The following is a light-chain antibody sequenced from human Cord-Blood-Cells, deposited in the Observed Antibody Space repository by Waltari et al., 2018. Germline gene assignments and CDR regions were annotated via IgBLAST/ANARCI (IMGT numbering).Light chain of an antibody. V-gene: IGKV1-13*02. J-gene: IGKJ1*01. CDR1: QGISSA. Sequence: AIQLTHSPSSLSASVGDRVTITCRASQGISSALAWYQQKPGKAPKLLIYDASSLESGVPSRFSGSVSGTDFTLTISSLQPEDFATYYCQQFNSYPRTFGQGTKVEIK. CDR2: DAS. CDR3: QQFNSYPRT.